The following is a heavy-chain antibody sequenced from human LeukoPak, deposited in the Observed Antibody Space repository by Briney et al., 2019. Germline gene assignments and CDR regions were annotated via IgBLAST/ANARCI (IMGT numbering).Heavy chain of an antibody. CDR2: IYHSGST. CDR3: ARQTVYGSGSYYKWYPPPGYFDY. CDR1: GGSISSGGYS. D-gene: IGHD3-10*01. J-gene: IGHJ4*02. Sequence: SQTLSLTCAVSGGSISSGGYSWSWIRQPPGKGLEWIGYIYHSGSTYCNPSLKSRVTISVDRSKNQFSLKLSSVTAADTAVYYCARQTVYGSGSYYKWYPPPGYFDYWGQGTLVTVSS. V-gene: IGHV4-30-2*01.